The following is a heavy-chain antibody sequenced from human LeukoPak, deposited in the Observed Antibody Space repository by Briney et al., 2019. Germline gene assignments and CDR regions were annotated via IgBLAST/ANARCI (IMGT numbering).Heavy chain of an antibody. D-gene: IGHD6-19*01. CDR3: ASGGPKDESSGWNDDAFDI. J-gene: IGHJ3*02. Sequence: SETLSLTCSVSAGSISSYSWSWIRQPAGKGLEWIGLIYASGSTNYNRSFKSRVTMSVDTSKKQFSLNLNSVTAADTAVYYCASGGPKDESSGWNDDAFDIWGQGTMVTVSS. V-gene: IGHV4-4*07. CDR2: IYASGST. CDR1: AGSISSYS.